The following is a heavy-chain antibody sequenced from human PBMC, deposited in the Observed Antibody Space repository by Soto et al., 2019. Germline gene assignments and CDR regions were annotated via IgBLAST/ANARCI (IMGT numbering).Heavy chain of an antibody. V-gene: IGHV4-30-4*01. J-gene: IGHJ4*02. CDR3: ARVGETSYFDY. CDR2: IYYSGST. CDR1: GGSISSGDYY. Sequence: QVQLQESGPGLVKPSQTLSLTCTVSGGSISSGDYYWSWIRQPPGKGLEWIGYIYYSGSTYYNPSLKGRVTISVDTSNNQCSLKLSSVTAADTAVYYCARVGETSYFDYWGQGTLVTVAS. D-gene: IGHD3-16*01.